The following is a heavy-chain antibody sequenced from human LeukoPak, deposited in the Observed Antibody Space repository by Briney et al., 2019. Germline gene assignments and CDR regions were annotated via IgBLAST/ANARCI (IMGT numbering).Heavy chain of an antibody. V-gene: IGHV4-39*01. D-gene: IGHD3-10*01. Sequence: SETLSLTCIVSGGSISSSSYYWGWIRQPPGKGLEWIGSINYSGSTYHNPSLKSRVTISVDTSKNQFSLKLSSVTAADTAVYYCARLERSKDAFDIWGQGTMVAVSS. CDR2: INYSGST. J-gene: IGHJ3*02. CDR3: ARLERSKDAFDI. CDR1: GGSISSSSYY.